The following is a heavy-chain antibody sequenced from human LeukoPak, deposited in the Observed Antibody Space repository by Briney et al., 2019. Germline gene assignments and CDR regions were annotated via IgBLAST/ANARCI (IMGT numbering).Heavy chain of an antibody. J-gene: IGHJ4*02. V-gene: IGHV3-7*01. CDR3: ASGNHFDY. CDR1: GFTFSNSW. D-gene: IGHD1-14*01. Sequence: GGSLRLSCAASGFTFSNSWMSWVRQAPGMGLEFVANIKQDGSEMYYVDSVKGRFTISRDNAKNSLYLQMNSLRVEDTAVYHCASGNHFDYWGQGTLVTVSS. CDR2: IKQDGSEM.